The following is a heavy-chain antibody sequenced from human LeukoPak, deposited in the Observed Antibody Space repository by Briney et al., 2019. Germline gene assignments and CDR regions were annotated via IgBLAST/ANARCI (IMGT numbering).Heavy chain of an antibody. D-gene: IGHD3-10*01. J-gene: IGHJ5*02. V-gene: IGHV3-7*04. CDR3: AGGDYYGSGSARRHWFDP. CDR2: IEQHGNEK. Sequence: GGSLRLSCSASGLTFSSYCMNWVRQAPGKGLEWVANIEQHGNEKYYMDPVKGRFTTSRDNAKNSLYLEMNSLRAEDTAVYYCAGGDYYGSGSARRHWFDPWGQGTLVTVSS. CDR1: GLTFSSYC.